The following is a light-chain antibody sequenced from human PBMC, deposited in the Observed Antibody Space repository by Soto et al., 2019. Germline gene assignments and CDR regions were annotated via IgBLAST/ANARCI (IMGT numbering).Light chain of an antibody. Sequence: VLTQSPATLSLSPGERATLSCRASQSIHTSLAWYQQKPGQPPRLVVYDSTLRANGVPDRFGGSKSGTEFTLPINNLEPEDFAVYYGQQRNVWPPITFGQGTRLEIK. V-gene: IGKV3-11*01. J-gene: IGKJ5*01. CDR2: DST. CDR1: QSIHTS. CDR3: QQRNVWPPIT.